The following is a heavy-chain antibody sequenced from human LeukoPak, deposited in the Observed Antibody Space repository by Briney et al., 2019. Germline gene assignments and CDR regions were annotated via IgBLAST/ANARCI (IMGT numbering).Heavy chain of an antibody. Sequence: PGRSLRLSCAASGFSLSKYGMHWVRQAPGKGLEWVAVIWYDDYGSNEYYGQSVKGRFTISRDNSRNTVSLQMNSLRVEDTAVYYCATPGYSYGNDDYWGQGTLVTVSS. CDR1: GFSLSKYG. V-gene: IGHV3-33*01. D-gene: IGHD5-18*01. CDR2: IWYDDYGSNE. J-gene: IGHJ4*02. CDR3: ATPGYSYGNDDY.